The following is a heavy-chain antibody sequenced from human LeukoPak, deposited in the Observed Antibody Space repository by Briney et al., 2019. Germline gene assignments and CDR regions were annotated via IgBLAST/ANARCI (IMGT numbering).Heavy chain of an antibody. V-gene: IGHV1-46*01. CDR2: INPSGGST. CDR3: AREVGDYYDSSGYFDY. J-gene: IGHJ4*02. CDR1: GYTFTSYY. Sequence: ASVKVSCKASGYTFTSYYMHWVRQAPGQGLEWMGIINPSGGSTSYAQKFQGRVTMTRDMSTSTVYMELSSLRSEDTAVYYCAREVGDYYDSSGYFDYWGQGTLVTVFS. D-gene: IGHD3-22*01.